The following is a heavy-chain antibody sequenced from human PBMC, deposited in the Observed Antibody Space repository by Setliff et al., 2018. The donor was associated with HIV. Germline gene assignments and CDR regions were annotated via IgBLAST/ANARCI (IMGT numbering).Heavy chain of an antibody. D-gene: IGHD3-10*01. Sequence: WASVKVSCKASGYTFTGHYLHWVRQAPGQGLEWLGWVNPTSGDAIYAQNFQGRVTMTRDTSINAAYMELRGLRSDDTAVYYCARNFGLSPSGKYYYYYGMDIWGQGTTVTVSS. V-gene: IGHV1-2*02. CDR3: ARNFGLSPSGKYYYYYGMDI. CDR2: VNPTSGDA. CDR1: GYTFTGHY. J-gene: IGHJ6*02.